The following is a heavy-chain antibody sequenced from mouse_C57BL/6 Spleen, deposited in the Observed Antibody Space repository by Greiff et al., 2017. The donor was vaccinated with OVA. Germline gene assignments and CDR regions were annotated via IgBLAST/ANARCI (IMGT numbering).Heavy chain of an antibody. CDR3: ASYYYGSSYYFDY. J-gene: IGHJ2*01. D-gene: IGHD1-1*01. CDR1: GYTFTSYW. CDR2: IDTSDSYT. V-gene: IGHV1-69*01. Sequence: QVQLQQPGAELVMPGASVKLSCKASGYTFTSYWMHWVKQRPGQGLEWIGEIDTSDSYTNYNQKFKGKSTLTVDKSSSTAYMQLSSLTSEDSAVYYCASYYYGSSYYFDYWGQGTTLTVSS.